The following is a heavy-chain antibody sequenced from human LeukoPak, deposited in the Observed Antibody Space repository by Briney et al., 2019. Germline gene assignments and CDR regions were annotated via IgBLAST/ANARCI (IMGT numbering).Heavy chain of an antibody. Sequence: SETLSLTWTVAGGYISSYYWSWIRQPAGKGLEWIGRIYSIGSTKYNPSLVGRVTMTVDTSKNQFSLKLGSVTAADTAVYYCAGTQAGIGDFDYWGQGSLVTVSS. CDR3: AGTQAGIGDFDY. V-gene: IGHV4-4*07. CDR2: IYSIGST. J-gene: IGHJ4*02. CDR1: GGYISSYY. D-gene: IGHD2-21*01.